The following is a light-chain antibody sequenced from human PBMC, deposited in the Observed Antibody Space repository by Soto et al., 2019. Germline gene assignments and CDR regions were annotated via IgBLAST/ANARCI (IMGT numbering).Light chain of an antibody. J-gene: IGKJ1*01. CDR2: DAS. CDR3: QQRDNWPRT. V-gene: IGKV3D-20*02. Sequence: EIVLTQSPGTLSLSPGERATLSCRASQSVSSSYLAWYQQKPGQAPRLLISDASDRATGIPATFSGCGSGTDFTLTISSLEPEDFAVYYCQQRDNWPRTFGPGTKVDIK. CDR1: QSVSSSY.